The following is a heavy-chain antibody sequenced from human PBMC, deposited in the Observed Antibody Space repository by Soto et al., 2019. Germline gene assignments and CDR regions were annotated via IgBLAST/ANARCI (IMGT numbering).Heavy chain of an antibody. J-gene: IGHJ6*03. Sequence: SETLSLTCTVSGGSISSYYWSWIRQPPGKGLVWIGYIYYSGSTNYNPSLKSRVTISVDTSKNQFSLKLSSVTAADTAVYYCARLPQFWSGPRPYYYYYMDVWGKGTTVTVSS. CDR1: GGSISSYY. CDR3: ARLPQFWSGPRPYYYYYMDV. D-gene: IGHD3-3*01. CDR2: IYYSGST. V-gene: IGHV4-59*08.